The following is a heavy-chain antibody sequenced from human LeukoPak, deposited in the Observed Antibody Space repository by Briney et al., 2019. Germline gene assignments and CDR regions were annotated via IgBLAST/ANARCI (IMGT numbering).Heavy chain of an antibody. CDR2: IWYDGCIK. D-gene: IGHD3-10*01. CDR3: ARYRRFGELGY. J-gene: IGHJ4*02. Sequence: GGSLRLSCAASGFTFSSYGKYWVRQAPGKGLEWVAVIWYDGCIKYYADSVEGRFTISRDNSKSTLYLQTTSLRAEDTAVYYCARYRRFGELGYWGQGTLVTVSS. CDR1: GFTFSSYG. V-gene: IGHV3-33*01.